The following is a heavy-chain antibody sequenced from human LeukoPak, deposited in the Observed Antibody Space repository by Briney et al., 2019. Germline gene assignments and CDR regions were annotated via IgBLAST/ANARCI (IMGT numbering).Heavy chain of an antibody. CDR1: AASISSSSHH. V-gene: IGHV4-39*01. D-gene: IGHD4/OR15-4a*01. J-gene: IGHJ5*01. CDR3: VRHDGVGGATMGGFAS. Sequence: PSETLSLNCTISAASISSSSHHWGWIRQSPGKGLEWIASIYYGQTIYYNPSLNSRATISLVTSKDLFTLQLNSVTAADTAVYYCVRHDGVGGATMGGFASWGQGSLVTVSS. CDR2: IYYGQTI.